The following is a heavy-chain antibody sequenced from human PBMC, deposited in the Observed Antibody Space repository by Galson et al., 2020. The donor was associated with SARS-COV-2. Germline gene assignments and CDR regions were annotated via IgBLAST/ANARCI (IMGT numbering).Heavy chain of an antibody. CDR1: GGSISSYY. CDR2: IYYSGST. Sequence: ASETLSLTCTVSGGSISSYYWSWIRQPPGKGLEWIGYIYYSGSTNYNPSLKSRVTISADTSKNQFSLKLSSVTAADTAVYYCARGREWLDYWGQGTMVSVSS. D-gene: IGHD2-8*01. V-gene: IGHV4-59*01. CDR3: ARGREWLDY. J-gene: IGHJ3*01.